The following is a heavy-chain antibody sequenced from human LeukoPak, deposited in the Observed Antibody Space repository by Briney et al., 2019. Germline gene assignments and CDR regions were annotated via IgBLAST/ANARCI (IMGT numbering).Heavy chain of an antibody. J-gene: IGHJ4*02. CDR2: IYDSGTT. Sequence: PSETLSLTCTVSGGSISSYYWSWIRQPPGKGLEGIGYIYDSGTTNYNPPLKSRVTISVDTSKNQFSLTLSSVTAADTAVYYCASRRSGWYYFDYWGQGTLVTVSS. D-gene: IGHD6-19*01. CDR3: ASRRSGWYYFDY. CDR1: GGSISSYY. V-gene: IGHV4-59*08.